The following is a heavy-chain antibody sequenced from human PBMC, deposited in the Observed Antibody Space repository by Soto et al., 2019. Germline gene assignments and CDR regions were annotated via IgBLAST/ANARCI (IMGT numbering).Heavy chain of an antibody. CDR1: GYTFIRYG. D-gene: IGHD1-1*01. V-gene: IGHV1-18*01. Sequence: QVQLVQSGAEVKKPGSSVKVSCKAAGYTFIRYGISWVRQAPRQGLEWMGWISGYDGDTNYAQKFQGRVTMTTDRSTSTDYMELRSLTSNDTAVYYCARGERTRTRNIEYWGQGTLVTVSS. CDR3: ARGERTRTRNIEY. CDR2: ISGYDGDT. J-gene: IGHJ4*02.